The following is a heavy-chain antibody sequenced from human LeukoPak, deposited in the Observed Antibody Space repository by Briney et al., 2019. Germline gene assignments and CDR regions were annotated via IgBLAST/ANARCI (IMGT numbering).Heavy chain of an antibody. Sequence: RRASVKVSCRVSGYTLTKLPIHWVRQAPGRGLEWMGSFDPEDGEAIYARRFRGRVTMTEDTSTDTAYMELSSLKSVDTAVYYCATSNYFGSGSVCYFEYWGQGTLVTVSS. D-gene: IGHD3-10*01. V-gene: IGHV1-24*01. CDR3: ATSNYFGSGSVCYFEY. J-gene: IGHJ4*02. CDR2: FDPEDGEA. CDR1: GYTLTKLP.